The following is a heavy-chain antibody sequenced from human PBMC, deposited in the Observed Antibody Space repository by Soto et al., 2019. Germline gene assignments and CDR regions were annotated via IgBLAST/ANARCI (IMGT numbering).Heavy chain of an antibody. CDR2: IYYSGST. CDR3: ARQNHRYSGSYQGWFDP. J-gene: IGHJ5*02. CDR1: GGSISSSSYY. V-gene: IGHV4-39*01. D-gene: IGHD1-26*01. Sequence: SETLSLTCTVSGGSISSSSYYWGWIRQPPGKGLEWIGSIYYSGSTYYNPSLKSRVTISVDTSKNQFSLKLSSVTAADTAVYYCARQNHRYSGSYQGWFDPWGQGTLVTVSS.